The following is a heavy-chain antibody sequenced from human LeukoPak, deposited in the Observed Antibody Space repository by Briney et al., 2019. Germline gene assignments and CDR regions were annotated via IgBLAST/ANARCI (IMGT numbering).Heavy chain of an antibody. CDR1: GGSISSYY. J-gene: IGHJ4*02. Sequence: SETLSLTCTVSGGSISSYYWSWIRQPAGKGLEWIGRIYTSGSTNYNPSLKSRVTMSVDTSKNQFSLKLSSVTAADTAVYYCAITIFGVVTYGVDYWGQGTLVTVSS. CDR2: IYTSGST. V-gene: IGHV4-4*07. CDR3: AITIFGVVTYGVDY. D-gene: IGHD3-3*01.